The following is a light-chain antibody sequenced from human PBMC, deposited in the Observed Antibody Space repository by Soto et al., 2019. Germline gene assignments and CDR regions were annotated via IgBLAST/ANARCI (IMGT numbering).Light chain of an antibody. CDR2: GAS. J-gene: IGKJ1*01. Sequence: SVLTQSPGTLSLSPGERATLSCRASQSVTNNYLAWYQQKPGQAPRLLLYGASARATGVPARFSGSGSGTQFTLTISSLQSEDFAVYYCQQYNNWRQTFGQGTKVDIK. CDR3: QQYNNWRQT. CDR1: QSVTNN. V-gene: IGKV3-15*01.